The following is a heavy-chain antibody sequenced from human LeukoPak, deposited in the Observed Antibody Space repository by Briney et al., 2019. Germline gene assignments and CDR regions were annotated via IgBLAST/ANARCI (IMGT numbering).Heavy chain of an antibody. V-gene: IGHV1-69*06. CDR2: IIPIFGTA. J-gene: IGHJ5*02. Sequence: GASVKVSCKASGGTFSSYAISWVQQAPGQGLEWMGGIIPIFGTANYTQKFQGRVTITADKSTSTAYMELSSLRSEDTAVYYCAREKELLWFGESTLTNWSDPWGQGTLVTVSS. CDR1: GGTFSSYA. D-gene: IGHD3-10*01. CDR3: AREKELLWFGESTLTNWSDP.